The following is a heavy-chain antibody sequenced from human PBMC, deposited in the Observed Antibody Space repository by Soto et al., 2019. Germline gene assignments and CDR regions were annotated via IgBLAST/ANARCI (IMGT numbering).Heavy chain of an antibody. CDR1: GGSFSGYY. CDR2: INHRGST. CDR3: AISRKSGRGYFDY. J-gene: IGHJ4*02. Sequence: PSETLSLTCAVYGGSFSGYYWSWIRQPPGKGLEWIGEINHRGSTNYNPSLKSRVTISVDTSKNQFSLKLSSVTAADTAVYYFAISRKSGRGYFDYWGQGTPVTVYS. V-gene: IGHV4-34*01. D-gene: IGHD3-22*01.